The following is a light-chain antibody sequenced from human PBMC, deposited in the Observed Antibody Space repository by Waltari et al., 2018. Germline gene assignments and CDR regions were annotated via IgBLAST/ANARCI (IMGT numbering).Light chain of an antibody. CDR3: SSYSSSSTLL. Sequence: QSALTQPASVSGSPGQSIPISCTGTSSDVGGYTFVSWYQQHPGKAPKFLIFDVSQRPSGVSDRFSGSKSGNTASLTISGLQAEDEADYYCSSYSSSSTLLFGGGTKLTVL. CDR1: SSDVGGYTF. V-gene: IGLV2-14*01. CDR2: DVS. J-gene: IGLJ3*02.